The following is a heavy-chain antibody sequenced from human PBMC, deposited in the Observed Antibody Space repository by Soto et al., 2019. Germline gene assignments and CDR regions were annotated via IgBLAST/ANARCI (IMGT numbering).Heavy chain of an antibody. V-gene: IGHV4-39*01. CDR2: IYYSGST. CDR1: GGSISSSSYY. CDR3: ALSWGGPYYYYGMDV. J-gene: IGHJ6*02. D-gene: IGHD7-27*01. Sequence: TLSLTCTVSGGSISSSSYYWGWIRQPPGKGLEWIGSIYYSGSTYYNPSLKSRVTISVDTSKNQFSLKLSSVTAADTAVYYCALSWGGPYYYYGMDVWGQGTTVTVSS.